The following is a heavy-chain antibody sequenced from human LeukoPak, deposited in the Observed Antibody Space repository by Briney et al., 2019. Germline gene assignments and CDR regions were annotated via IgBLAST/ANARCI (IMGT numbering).Heavy chain of an antibody. Sequence: SETLSLTCTVSGGSISSYYWSWIRQPAGKGLEWIGRIYTSGSTNYNPSLKSRVTMSVDTSKTQFSLKLSSVTAADTAVYYCARDGGPGGVVVVPAAILVSWFDPWGQGTLVTVSS. CDR3: ARDGGPGGVVVVPAAILVSWFDP. J-gene: IGHJ5*02. CDR1: GGSISSYY. D-gene: IGHD2-2*02. V-gene: IGHV4-4*07. CDR2: IYTSGST.